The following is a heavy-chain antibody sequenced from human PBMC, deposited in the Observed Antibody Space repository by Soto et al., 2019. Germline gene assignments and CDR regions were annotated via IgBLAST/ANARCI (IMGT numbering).Heavy chain of an antibody. J-gene: IGHJ5*02. D-gene: IGHD4-17*01. CDR3: ARDWPPRDYALGGFFDP. V-gene: IGHV3-30*03. CDR2: ISYDGSNK. Sequence: PGGSLRLSCAASGFTFSSYGMHWVRQAPGKGLEWVAVISYDGSNKYYADSVKGRFTISRDNAKNSLYLQMNSLRAEDTAVYYCARDWPPRDYALGGFFDPWGQGTLVTVSS. CDR1: GFTFSSYG.